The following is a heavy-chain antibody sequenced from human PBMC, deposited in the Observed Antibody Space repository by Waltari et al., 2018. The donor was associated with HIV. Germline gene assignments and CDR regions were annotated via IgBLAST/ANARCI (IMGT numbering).Heavy chain of an antibody. D-gene: IGHD2-2*01. CDR3: ARWRDSLGYYYQMYFFDF. CDR1: GESFNDHY. J-gene: IGHJ4*02. CDR2: INHRGKR. V-gene: IGHV4-34*01. Sequence: QVRLDQWGTNVLKPSETLTLTCAVYGESFNDHYWTWLRQPPGKGLEWIGAINHRGKRYYNPSLRRRLNISVDTSKNQFSLKLASLTAADTATYCCARWRDSLGYYYQMYFFDFWSQGLLVAVSS.